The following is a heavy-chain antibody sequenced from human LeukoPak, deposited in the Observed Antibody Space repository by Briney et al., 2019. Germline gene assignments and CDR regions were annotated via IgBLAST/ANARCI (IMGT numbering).Heavy chain of an antibody. J-gene: IGHJ4*02. V-gene: IGHV1-46*01. CDR2: INPSGGST. D-gene: IGHD2-15*01. CDR1: GYTFTSYY. CDR3: ARGPPGYCSGGSCLSPSDY. Sequence: GASVKVPCKASGYTFTSYYMHWVRQAPGQGLEWMGIINPSGGSTSYAQKFQGRVTMTRDTSTSTVYMELSSLRSEDTTVYYCARGPPGYCSGGSCLSPSDYWGQGTLVTVSS.